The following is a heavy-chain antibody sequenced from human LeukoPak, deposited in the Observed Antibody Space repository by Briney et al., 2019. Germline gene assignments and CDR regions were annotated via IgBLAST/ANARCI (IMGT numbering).Heavy chain of an antibody. J-gene: IGHJ4*02. V-gene: IGHV1-46*01. Sequence: AAVKVSCQASGYIFTCYYMHWVRQPPGQGLAWMGIINPSGGSTSDAQKFQGRVTMTRDTSTSTVYMELSSLRSEDTAVYYCAREKGAGEMATIPYWGQGTLVTVSS. CDR2: INPSGGST. CDR3: AREKGAGEMATIPY. CDR1: GYIFTCYY. D-gene: IGHD5-24*01.